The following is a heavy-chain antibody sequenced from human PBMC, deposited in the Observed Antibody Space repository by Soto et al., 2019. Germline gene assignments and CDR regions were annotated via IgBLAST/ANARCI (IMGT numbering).Heavy chain of an antibody. CDR1: GFTFDDYA. J-gene: IGHJ4*02. CDR3: AKDPRPYGDSIDY. V-gene: IGHV3-9*01. CDR2: ISWNSGSI. Sequence: GGSLRLSCAASGFTFDDYAMHWVRQAPGKGLEWVSGISWNSGSIGYADSVKGRFTISRDNAKNSLYLQMNSLRAEDTALYYCAKDPRPYGDSIDYWGQGTLVTVSS. D-gene: IGHD4-17*01.